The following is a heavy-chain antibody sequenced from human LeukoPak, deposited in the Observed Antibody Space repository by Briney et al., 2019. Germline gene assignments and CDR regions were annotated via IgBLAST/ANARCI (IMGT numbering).Heavy chain of an antibody. CDR3: AKVRWGSDNALDS. CDR1: GFTFSTYW. Sequence: GSLRLTCPASGFTFSTYWMPWVRQVPGKGLVWFSRIKSDGGSINNAASGKGGFTIPGANAKNTLYLQMNSLGAEDTPVYYCAKVRWGSDNALDSWGQGTLVTGSS. J-gene: IGHJ4*02. D-gene: IGHD3-16*01. V-gene: IGHV3-74*01. CDR2: IKSDGGSI.